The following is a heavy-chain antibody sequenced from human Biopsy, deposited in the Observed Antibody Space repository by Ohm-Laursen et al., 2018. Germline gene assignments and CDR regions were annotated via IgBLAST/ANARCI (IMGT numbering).Heavy chain of an antibody. CDR2: ISSTSNHI. Sequence: SLRLSCAASGFAFSDYSMNWVRQAPGKGLEWVASISSTSNHIHYVDSVWGRFTISRDNAENSLYLEMNSLRVEDTAVYYCAKDDYDRVSSGYYLDYWGQGTLVSVSS. CDR3: AKDDYDRVSSGYYLDY. CDR1: GFAFSDYS. V-gene: IGHV3-21*01. D-gene: IGHD3-10*02. J-gene: IGHJ4*02.